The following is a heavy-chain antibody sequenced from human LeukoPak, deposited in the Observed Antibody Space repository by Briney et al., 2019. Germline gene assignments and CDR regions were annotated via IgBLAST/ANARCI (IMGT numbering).Heavy chain of an antibody. J-gene: IGHJ2*01. D-gene: IGHD6-13*01. CDR2: IYYSGST. Sequence: SETLSLTCTVSGGSIRNYYWSWTRQPPGKVLEWIGYIYYSGSTNYNPSLKSRVTISVDTSKNQFSLKLSSVTAADTAVYYCARVYYSSSYDYWYFDLWGRGTLVTVSS. CDR1: GGSIRNYY. CDR3: ARVYYSSSYDYWYFDL. V-gene: IGHV4-59*01.